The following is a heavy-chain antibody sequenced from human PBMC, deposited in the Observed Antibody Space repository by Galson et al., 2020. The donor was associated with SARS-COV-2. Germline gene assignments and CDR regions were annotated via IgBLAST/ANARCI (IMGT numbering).Heavy chain of an antibody. D-gene: IGHD1-26*01. CDR1: GGSVSSGAFS. Sequence: PSETLSLPCAVSGGSVSSGAFSWSWIRQPPGQGLEWIGYIYDGANTYYNPSLKSRVSISVDRSKNQFSLNLSSVTAADTAVYYCARGQQTELLTPFDFWGQGTLVTVSS. CDR2: IYDGANT. V-gene: IGHV4-30-2*01. J-gene: IGHJ4*02. CDR3: ARGQQTELLTPFDF.